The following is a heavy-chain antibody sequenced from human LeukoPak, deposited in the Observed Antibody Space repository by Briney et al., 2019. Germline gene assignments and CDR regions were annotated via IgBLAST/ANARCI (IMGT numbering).Heavy chain of an antibody. CDR1: GFTFSSYE. D-gene: IGHD1-26*01. V-gene: IGHV3-48*03. CDR2: ISSSGSTI. Sequence: GGSLRLSCAASGFTFSSYEMNWVRQAPGKGLEGVSYISSSGSTIYYGDPVKGRYTISIDNAKISLYLQMNSLRAEDTAVYYCAIDSGGGSYYYYYYYMDVWGKGTTVTISS. CDR3: AIDSGGGSYYYYYYYMDV. J-gene: IGHJ6*03.